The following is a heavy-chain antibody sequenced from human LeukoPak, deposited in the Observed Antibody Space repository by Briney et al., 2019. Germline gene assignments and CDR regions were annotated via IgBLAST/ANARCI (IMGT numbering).Heavy chain of an antibody. J-gene: IGHJ4*02. CDR1: GFTFSNAW. CDR3: TTGRIYYYDSSGVDY. D-gene: IGHD3-22*01. Sequence: GGSLRLSCAASGFTFSNAWMSWVRQAPGKGLEWVGRIKSKTDGGTTDYAAPVKGRFTILRDDSKNTLYLQMNSLKTEDTAVYYCTTGRIYYYDSSGVDYWGQGTLVTVSS. CDR2: IKSKTDGGTT. V-gene: IGHV3-15*01.